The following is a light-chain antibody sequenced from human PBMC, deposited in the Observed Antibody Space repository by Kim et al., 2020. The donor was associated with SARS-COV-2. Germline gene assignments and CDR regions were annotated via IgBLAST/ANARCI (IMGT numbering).Light chain of an antibody. CDR2: RNN. CDR1: RSNIGINS. J-gene: IGLJ3*02. CDR3: AAWDDSLRGKV. Sequence: GQKFNISCSGSRSNIGINSVHWFQQFPGTTPNLLIYRNNQRPSGVPDRFSGSKSGTSASLAISGLRSEDEADCYCAAWDDSLRGKVFGGGTKVTVL. V-gene: IGLV1-47*02.